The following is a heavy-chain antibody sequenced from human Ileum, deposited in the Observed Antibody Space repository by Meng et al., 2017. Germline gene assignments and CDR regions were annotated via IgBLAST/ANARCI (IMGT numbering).Heavy chain of an antibody. V-gene: IGHV4-61*02. CDR2: IYTSGST. CDR1: GGSISTGNDY. Sequence: QGRLRWWGPGLWKPSETLSRTWTVSGGSISTGNDYWSWIRQPAGKGLEWIGRIYTSGSTNYNPSLKTRVTISADTSKNQFSLRLSSVTAADTAVYYCARGNWATDFDYWGQGTLVTVSS. J-gene: IGHJ4*02. CDR3: ARGNWATDFDY. D-gene: IGHD7-27*01.